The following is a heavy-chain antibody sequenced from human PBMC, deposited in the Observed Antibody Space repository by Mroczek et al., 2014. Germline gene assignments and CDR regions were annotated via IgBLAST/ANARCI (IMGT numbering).Heavy chain of an antibody. V-gene: IGHV1-69*01. J-gene: IGHJ6*03. CDR2: IIPIFGTA. D-gene: IGHD6-6*01. CDR3: ASHLIAARPVSRASPFYYYYYIGRR. CDR1: GGTFSSYA. Sequence: QVQLQESGAEVKKPGSSVKVSCKASGGTFSSYAISWVRQAPGQGLEWMGGIIPIFGTANYAQKFQGRVTITADESTSTAYMELSSLRSEDTAVYYCASHLIAARPVSRASPFYYYYYIGRRGTKGP.